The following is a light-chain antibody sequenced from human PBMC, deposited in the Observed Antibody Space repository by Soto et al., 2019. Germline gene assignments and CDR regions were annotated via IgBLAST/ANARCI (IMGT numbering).Light chain of an antibody. Sequence: QSVLTQPPSVSAAPGQTVTISCSGSSSNIGTNYVSWYQQLPGTAPKLLIYGDNNRPSGVPDRFSGSKSGTSASLAITGLQAEDEADYYCHSYDSSLSGSVFGGGTKLTVL. CDR2: GDN. CDR3: HSYDSSLSGSV. J-gene: IGLJ3*02. V-gene: IGLV1-40*01. CDR1: SSNIGTNY.